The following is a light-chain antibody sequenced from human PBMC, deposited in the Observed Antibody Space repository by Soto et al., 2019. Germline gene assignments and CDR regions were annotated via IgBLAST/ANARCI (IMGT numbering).Light chain of an antibody. CDR1: SSDVGSYNL. CDR3: CSYAGSSTYVV. V-gene: IGLV2-23*01. Sequence: QSALTQPASVSGSPGQSITISCTGTSSDVGSYNLVSWYQQHPGKAPKLMIYEGSKWPSGVSNRFSGSKSGNTASLTISGLQAEDEADYYCCSYAGSSTYVVFGGGTKLTV. CDR2: EGS. J-gene: IGLJ2*01.